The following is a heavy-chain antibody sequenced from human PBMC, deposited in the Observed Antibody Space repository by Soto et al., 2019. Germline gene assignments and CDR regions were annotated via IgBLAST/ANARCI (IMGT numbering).Heavy chain of an antibody. Sequence: QVQLVQSGAEVKKPGASVKVSCKASGYTFTSYGLSWVRRAPGQGLEWMGWINGYTGNTNYAQKFQGRVTMTTDTSTNTAYLDLWTLISDDTADYYCARSWVTGKGGIDVWGQGTTVTVSS. J-gene: IGHJ6*02. CDR2: INGYTGNT. D-gene: IGHD3-16*01. V-gene: IGHV1-18*01. CDR1: GYTFTSYG. CDR3: ARSWVTGKGGIDV.